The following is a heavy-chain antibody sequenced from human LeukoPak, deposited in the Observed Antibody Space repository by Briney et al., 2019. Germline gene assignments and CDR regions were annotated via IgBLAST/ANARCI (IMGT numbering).Heavy chain of an antibody. CDR3: ARLGWYYDSSGPYDY. Sequence: SETLSLTCAVSGYSISSGYYWGWIRQPPGKGLGWIGSIYHSGSTYYNPSLKSRVTISVDTSKNQFSLKLSSVTAADTAVYYCARLGWYYDSSGPYDYWGQGTLVTVSS. CDR2: IYHSGST. CDR1: GYSISSGYY. D-gene: IGHD3-22*01. J-gene: IGHJ4*02. V-gene: IGHV4-38-2*01.